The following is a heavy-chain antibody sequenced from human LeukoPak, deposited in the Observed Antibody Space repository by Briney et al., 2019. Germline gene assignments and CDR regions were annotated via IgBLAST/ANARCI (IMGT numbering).Heavy chain of an antibody. CDR1: GYTFTSYG. Sequence: ASVTVSCTASGYTFTSYGISWVRQAPGQGLEWMGWISAYNGNTNYAQKLQGRVTMTTDTSTSTAYMELRSLRSDDTAVYYCARFIGYCSGGSCYDFYMDVWGKGTTVTVSS. CDR2: ISAYNGNT. CDR3: ARFIGYCSGGSCYDFYMDV. V-gene: IGHV1-18*01. J-gene: IGHJ6*03. D-gene: IGHD2-15*01.